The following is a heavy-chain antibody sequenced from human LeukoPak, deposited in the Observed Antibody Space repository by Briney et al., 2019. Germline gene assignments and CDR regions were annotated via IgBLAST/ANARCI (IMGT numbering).Heavy chain of an antibody. V-gene: IGHV3-48*01. CDR1: EFTFSSYS. CDR3: AKGKGTVTTAFDI. J-gene: IGHJ3*02. D-gene: IGHD4-17*01. Sequence: PGGSLRLSCAASEFTFSSYSMNWVRQAPGKGLEWVSYISSSSSTIYYADSVKGRFTISRDNAKNSLYLQMNSLRAEDTAVYYCAKGKGTVTTAFDIWGQGTMVTVSS. CDR2: ISSSSSTI.